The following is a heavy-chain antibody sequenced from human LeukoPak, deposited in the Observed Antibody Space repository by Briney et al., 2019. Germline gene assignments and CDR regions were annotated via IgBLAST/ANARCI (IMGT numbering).Heavy chain of an antibody. D-gene: IGHD5-18*01. CDR1: GYTFTSYY. J-gene: IGHJ6*02. CDR2: INPSGGST. Sequence: ASVKVSCKASGYTFTSYYMHWVRQAPGQGLEWMGIINPSGGSTSYAQKFQGRVTMARDMSNSTVYMELSSLRSADKAVYYCVKGAPAHGYNYDLYYYYYGMDVWGQGTTVTVSS. V-gene: IGHV1-46*01. CDR3: VKGAPAHGYNYDLYYYYYGMDV.